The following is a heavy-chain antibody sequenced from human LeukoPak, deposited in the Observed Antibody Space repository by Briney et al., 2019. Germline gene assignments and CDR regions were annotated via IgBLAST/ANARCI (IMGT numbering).Heavy chain of an antibody. CDR3: ARDHPGSGWYVDY. CDR1: GFTFGSYA. D-gene: IGHD6-19*01. V-gene: IGHV3-23*01. CDR2: ISGSGGSP. J-gene: IGHJ4*02. Sequence: PGGSLRLSCAASGFTFGSYAMGRVRQAPGKGLEWVSAISGSGGSPYYTDSVKGRFTISKDNSKDTLYLQMNSLRDEDTAVYYCARDHPGSGWYVDYWGQGTLVTVSS.